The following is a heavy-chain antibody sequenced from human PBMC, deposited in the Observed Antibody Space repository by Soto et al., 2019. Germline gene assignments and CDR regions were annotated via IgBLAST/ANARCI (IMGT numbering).Heavy chain of an antibody. Sequence: PSETLSLTCAVSGGSISSGGYSWSWIRQPPGKGLEWIGYIYHSGSTYYNPSLKSRVTISVDRSKNQFSLKLSSVTAADTAVYYCASTPAPQSQLWFGYYDYWGQGTLVTVSS. J-gene: IGHJ4*02. CDR1: GGSISSGGYS. V-gene: IGHV4-30-2*01. D-gene: IGHD3-10*01. CDR2: IYHSGST. CDR3: ASTPAPQSQLWFGYYDY.